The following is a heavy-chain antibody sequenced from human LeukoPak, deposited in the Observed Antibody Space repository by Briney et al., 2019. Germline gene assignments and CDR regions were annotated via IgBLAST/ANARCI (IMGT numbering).Heavy chain of an antibody. D-gene: IGHD6-13*01. V-gene: IGHV4-34*01. CDR3: ARAEITAAGVPFDY. CDR2: VNHSGST. CDR1: GESFSGYY. Sequence: SETLSLTCAVYGESFSGYYWSWLRQPPGKGLEWIGEVNHSGSTNYNPSLKSRVTISVDTSKNQFSLKLSSVTAEDTGVYYCARAEITAAGVPFDYWGQGTLVAVSS. J-gene: IGHJ4*02.